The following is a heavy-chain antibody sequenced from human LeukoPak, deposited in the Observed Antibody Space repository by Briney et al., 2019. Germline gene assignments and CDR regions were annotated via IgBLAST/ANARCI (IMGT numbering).Heavy chain of an antibody. CDR1: GGSISNYY. V-gene: IGHV4-59*01. CDR3: ARDRLQLQS. D-gene: IGHD1-1*01. Sequence: KPSETLSLTCTVSGGSISNYYWNWIRQPPGKGLEWIGYIYYTGNTNYNPSLKSRVTISVDTSKNQFSLKLSSVTAADTAVYYCARDRLQLQSWGQGAQVTVSS. CDR2: IYYTGNT. J-gene: IGHJ5*02.